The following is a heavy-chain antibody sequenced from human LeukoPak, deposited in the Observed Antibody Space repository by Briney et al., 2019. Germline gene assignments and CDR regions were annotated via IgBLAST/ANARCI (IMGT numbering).Heavy chain of an antibody. CDR3: AKVDIAAAGTFDY. CDR2: IGGSDGRT. J-gene: IGHJ4*02. V-gene: IGHV3-23*01. D-gene: IGHD6-13*01. CDR1: GVTLSSYD. Sequence: PGGSLRLSCAAPGVTLSSYDMSWVRQAPGKGLEWVSTIGGSDGRTYYADSVKGRFTISRDNPRDTVYLQMNSLRAEDTAVYYCAKVDIAAAGTFDYWGQGTLVTVSS.